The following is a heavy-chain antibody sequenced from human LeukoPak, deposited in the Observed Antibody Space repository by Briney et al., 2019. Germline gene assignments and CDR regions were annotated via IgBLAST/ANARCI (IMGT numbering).Heavy chain of an antibody. CDR3: AHYGDYRFLYYFDY. CDR2: IYWNNDN. V-gene: IGHV2-5*01. Sequence: SGPAVVKPTQTLTLTCAFSGFSLNTPGVGVGWIRQPPGKALEWLALIYWNNDNRYSPSLRSRLTITKDTSKNQVVLTMTKMDPVDTATYYCAHYGDYRFLYYFDYWGQGTLITVSS. CDR1: GFSLNTPGVG. J-gene: IGHJ4*02. D-gene: IGHD4-17*01.